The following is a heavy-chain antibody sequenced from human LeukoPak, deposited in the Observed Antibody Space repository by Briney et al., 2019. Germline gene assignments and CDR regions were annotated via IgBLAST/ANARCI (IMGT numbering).Heavy chain of an antibody. Sequence: SETLSLTCTVSGCFISSYYWSWIRQPAGKGLEWIGRIYTSGSTNYNPSLKSRVTMSVDTSKNQFSLKLNSVTAADTAVYYCARGIRLGYGSGRDWFDPWGQGTLVTVSS. CDR2: IYTSGST. CDR3: ARGIRLGYGSGRDWFDP. D-gene: IGHD3-10*01. V-gene: IGHV4-4*07. J-gene: IGHJ5*02. CDR1: GCFISSYY.